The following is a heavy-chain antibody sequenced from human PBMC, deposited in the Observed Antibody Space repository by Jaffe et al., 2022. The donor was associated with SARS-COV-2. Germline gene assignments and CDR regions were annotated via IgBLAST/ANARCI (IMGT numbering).Heavy chain of an antibody. CDR3: ARNTRDLRAVAANDHGMDV. CDR1: GGTFTSYT. V-gene: IGHV1-69*08. Sequence: QVHLVQSGAEVRQPGSSVKVSCKVSGGTFTSYTITWVRQAPGQGLEYIGRIITILTTPTYAQKFQDRVSISADKSTSTVYMELSSLRSEDSAVYYCARNTRDLRAVAANDHGMDVWGQGTTVSVSS. D-gene: IGHD6-19*01. J-gene: IGHJ6*02. CDR2: IITILTTP.